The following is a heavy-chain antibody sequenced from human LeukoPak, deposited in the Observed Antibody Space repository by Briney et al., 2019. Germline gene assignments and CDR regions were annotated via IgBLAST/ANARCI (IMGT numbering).Heavy chain of an antibody. CDR1: GFTVSSNY. J-gene: IGHJ4*02. CDR2: IYSGSSST. Sequence: PGGSLRLSCAASGFTVSSNYMSWVRQAPGKGLEWVSVIYSGSSSTYYTDSVKGRFTISRHNSKNTLYLQMNSLRAEDTAVYYCAKEGAAGGKMQYCFDYWGQGTLLTVSS. V-gene: IGHV3-53*04. CDR3: AKEGAAGGKMQYCFDY. D-gene: IGHD6-13*01.